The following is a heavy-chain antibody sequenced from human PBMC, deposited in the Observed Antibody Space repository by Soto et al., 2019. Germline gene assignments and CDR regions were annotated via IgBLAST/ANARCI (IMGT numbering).Heavy chain of an antibody. Sequence: QVQLVQSGAEVKKPGSSVKVSCKASEGTFSSYAISWVRQAPGQGLEWMGGIIPIFGTANYAQKFQGRVTITADESTSTAYIELSSLRSENTAVYYCSYYDDSSGLRPVYGGQGTLVTVSS. V-gene: IGHV1-69*01. D-gene: IGHD3-22*01. CDR1: EGTFSSYA. CDR3: SYYDDSSGLRPVY. J-gene: IGHJ4*02. CDR2: IIPIFGTA.